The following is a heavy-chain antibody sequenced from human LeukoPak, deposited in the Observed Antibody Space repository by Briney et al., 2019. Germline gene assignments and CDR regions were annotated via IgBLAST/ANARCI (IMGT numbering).Heavy chain of an antibody. CDR3: ARAPESLIILSSTNDY. Sequence: ASVKVSCKGSGYTFSSYGITWVRQAPGQGLEWMGWISVYNGNVNYAQNLQGRVTMTTDTSTSTAYMELRSLRSDDTAVYYCARAPESLIILSSTNDYWGQGTLVTVSS. D-gene: IGHD2-2*01. CDR1: GYTFSSYG. V-gene: IGHV1-18*01. CDR2: ISVYNGNV. J-gene: IGHJ4*02.